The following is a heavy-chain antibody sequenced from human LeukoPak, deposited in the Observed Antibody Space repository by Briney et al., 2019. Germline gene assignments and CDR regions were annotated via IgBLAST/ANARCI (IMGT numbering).Heavy chain of an antibody. CDR1: GGSIFSGDYY. J-gene: IGHJ5*02. V-gene: IGHV4-30-4*01. D-gene: IGHD3-22*01. Sequence: SETLSLTCTVSGGSIFSGDYYWSWIRQPPGKGLEWIGYIYYNGITYFNPSLESRVSMSVDTSKNQFSLNLRSVTAADTAVYYCARGDYNDGGGYLDHWGQGALVTVSS. CDR3: ARGDYNDGGGYLDH. CDR2: IYYNGIT.